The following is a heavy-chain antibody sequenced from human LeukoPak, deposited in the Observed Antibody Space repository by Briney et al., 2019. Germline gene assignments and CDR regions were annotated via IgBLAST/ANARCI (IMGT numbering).Heavy chain of an antibody. J-gene: IGHJ1*01. CDR3: AREVVPADPGYFQH. V-gene: IGHV4-34*01. Sequence: SETLFRTCAVYGVSFSSYYWSWIRQPPGKGLEWIGEINHSGSTNYNPSLKSRVTISVDTSKNQFSLKLSSVTAADTAVYYCAREVVPADPGYFQHWGQGTLVTVSS. CDR2: INHSGST. D-gene: IGHD2-2*01. CDR1: GVSFSSYY.